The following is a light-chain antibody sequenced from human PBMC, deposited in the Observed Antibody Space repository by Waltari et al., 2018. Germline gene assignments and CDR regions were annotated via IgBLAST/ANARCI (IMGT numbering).Light chain of an antibody. V-gene: IGLV2-23*02. J-gene: IGLJ1*01. Sequence: QSALTQPASVSGPLGQSLTISCTGTTSDVGTSDLVSWYQQHPGTAPNLLICDVIKRPSGGSRRFSGSKSGNTASLTISGLQAEDEADYYCCSYAARGTSVFGSGTKVTVL. CDR3: CSYAARGTSV. CDR2: DVI. CDR1: TSDVGTSDL.